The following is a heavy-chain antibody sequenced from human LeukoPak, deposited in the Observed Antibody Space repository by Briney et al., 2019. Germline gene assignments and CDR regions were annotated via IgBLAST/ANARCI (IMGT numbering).Heavy chain of an antibody. J-gene: IGHJ4*02. V-gene: IGHV3-23*01. CDR1: GFTFNSYA. D-gene: IGHD3-10*01. Sequence: GGSLRLSCEASGFTFNSYAMSWVRQAPGKGLEGVAVLSVSGDGPNYADSVKGRFTISRDNSKNTLYLQMNSLRAEDTAVYYCANLGSGSQSSFDYWGQGTLVSVSS. CDR2: LSVSGDGP. CDR3: ANLGSGSQSSFDY.